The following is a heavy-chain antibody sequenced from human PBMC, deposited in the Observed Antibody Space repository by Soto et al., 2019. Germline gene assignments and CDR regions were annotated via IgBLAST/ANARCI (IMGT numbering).Heavy chain of an antibody. D-gene: IGHD4-17*01. CDR1: GGSISSYY. Sequence: ETLSLTCTVSGGSISSYYWSWIRQPPGKGLEWIGYIYYSGSTNYNPSLKSRVTISVDTSKNQFSLKLSSVTAADTAVYYCATFYGDYDHFFDYWGQGTLVTVSS. CDR3: ATFYGDYDHFFDY. J-gene: IGHJ4*02. V-gene: IGHV4-59*01. CDR2: IYYSGST.